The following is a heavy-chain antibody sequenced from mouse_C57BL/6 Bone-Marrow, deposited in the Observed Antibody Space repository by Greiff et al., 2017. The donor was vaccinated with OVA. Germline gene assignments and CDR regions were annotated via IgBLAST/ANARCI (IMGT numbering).Heavy chain of an antibody. CDR2: IDPSDSYT. CDR1: GYTFTSYW. J-gene: IGHJ3*01. Sequence: QVQLQQPGAELVKPGASVKLSCKASGYTFTSYWMQWVKQRPGQGLEWIGEIDPSDSYTNYNQKFKGKATLTVDTSSSTAYMQLSSLTSEDSAVYYCARGVFLFAYGGQGTLVTVSA. V-gene: IGHV1-50*01. CDR3: ARGVFLFAY.